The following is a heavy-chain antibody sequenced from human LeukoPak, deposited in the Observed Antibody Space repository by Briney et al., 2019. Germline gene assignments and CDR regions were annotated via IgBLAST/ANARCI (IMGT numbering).Heavy chain of an antibody. J-gene: IGHJ4*02. V-gene: IGHV3-73*01. D-gene: IGHD6-6*01. Sequence: QTGGSLRLSCAASGFTFSGSAMHWVRQASGKGLEWVGRIRSKANSYATAYAASVKGRFTISRDDSKNTAYLQMNSLKTEDTAVYYCTRLSIGRDSSSDWGQGTLVTVSS. CDR2: IRSKANSYAT. CDR1: GFTFSGSA. CDR3: TRLSIGRDSSSD.